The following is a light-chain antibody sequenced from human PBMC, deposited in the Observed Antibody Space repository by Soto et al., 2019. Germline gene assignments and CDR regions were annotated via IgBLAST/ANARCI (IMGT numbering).Light chain of an antibody. J-gene: IGKJ1*01. Sequence: EIVLTQSPGTLSLSPGERATLSCRASQSVSSSYLAWYQQKPGQAPRLLILGASTRATGIPARFSGSGSGTDFTLTISSLQPEDFATYSCQQSYNSPQTFGQGTKVDIK. CDR3: QQSYNSPQT. CDR2: GAS. CDR1: QSVSSSY. V-gene: IGKV3D-7*01.